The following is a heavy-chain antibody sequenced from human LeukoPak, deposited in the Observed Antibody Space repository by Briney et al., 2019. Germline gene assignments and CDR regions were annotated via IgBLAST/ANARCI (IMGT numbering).Heavy chain of an antibody. CDR2: IYYSGST. D-gene: IGHD4-11*01. V-gene: IGHV4-59*01. J-gene: IGHJ6*03. CDR3: ARSMTTVTFYYYYMDV. CDR1: GVSISSDY. Sequence: PSETLSLTCTVSGVSISSDYWSWIRQPPGKGLEWIGYIYYSGSTNYNPSLKSRVTISVDTSKNQFSLKLSSVTAADTAVYYCARSMTTVTFYYYYMDVWGKGTTVTASS.